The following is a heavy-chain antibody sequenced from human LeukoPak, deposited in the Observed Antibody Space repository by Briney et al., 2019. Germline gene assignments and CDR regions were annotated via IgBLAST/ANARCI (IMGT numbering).Heavy chain of an antibody. CDR2: ITASGTAM. J-gene: IGHJ4*02. Sequence: GGSLRLSCAASGFTFSSYWMNWARQAPGKGLEWVSHITASGTAMFYADSVKGRFTISRDNAKNSLYLQMNSLRDEDTAVYYCASSGSYRFDYWGQGTLVTVSS. CDR3: ASSGSYRFDY. D-gene: IGHD1-26*01. V-gene: IGHV3-48*02. CDR1: GFTFSSYW.